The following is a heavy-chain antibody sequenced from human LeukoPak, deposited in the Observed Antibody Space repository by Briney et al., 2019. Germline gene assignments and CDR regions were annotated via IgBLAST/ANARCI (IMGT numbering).Heavy chain of an antibody. J-gene: IGHJ4*02. CDR3: TPDQRRESFSDF. D-gene: IGHD3-3*01. Sequence: SGGSLRLSCVGSGFSFSDTWMSWVRQSPGKGLEWVGRIKSKTDGGTTDYAAPVKGRFTISRDDSKNTLYLQMDSLKTEDTAVYYCTPDQRRESFSDFWGQGTLVTVSS. CDR2: IKSKTDGGTT. V-gene: IGHV3-15*01. CDR1: GFSFSDTW.